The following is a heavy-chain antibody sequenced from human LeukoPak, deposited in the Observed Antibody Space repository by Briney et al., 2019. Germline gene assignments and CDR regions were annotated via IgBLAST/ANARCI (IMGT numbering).Heavy chain of an antibody. J-gene: IGHJ6*02. Sequence: GGSLRLSCAASGFTVSSNYMSWVRQAPGKGLEGVSVIYSGGSTYYADSVKGRFTISRDNSKNTLYLQMNSLRAEDTAVYYCARGDSSGWKNYYYYYGMDVWGQGTTVTVSS. V-gene: IGHV3-66*02. CDR2: IYSGGST. CDR3: ARGDSSGWKNYYYYYGMDV. CDR1: GFTVSSNY. D-gene: IGHD6-25*01.